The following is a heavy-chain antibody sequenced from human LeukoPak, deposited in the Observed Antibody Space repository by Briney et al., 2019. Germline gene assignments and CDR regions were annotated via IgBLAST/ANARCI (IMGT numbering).Heavy chain of an antibody. V-gene: IGHV3-30*18. CDR1: GFTFSSYG. CDR3: AKSWAYILTGYYYGMDV. Sequence: GGSLRLSCAASGFTFSSYGMHWVRQAPGKGLEWVAVISYDGSNKYYADSVKGRFTISRDNSKNTLYLHMNSLRAEDTAVYYCAKSWAYILTGYYYGMDVWGQGTAVTVSS. J-gene: IGHJ6*02. D-gene: IGHD3-9*01. CDR2: ISYDGSNK.